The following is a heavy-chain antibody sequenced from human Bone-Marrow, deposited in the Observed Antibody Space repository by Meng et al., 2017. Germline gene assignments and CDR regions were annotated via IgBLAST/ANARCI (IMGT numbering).Heavy chain of an antibody. CDR3: ARGPSGSDY. CDR2: ISYDGSNK. D-gene: IGHD6-19*01. V-gene: IGHV3-30*04. Sequence: GESLKISCAASGFTFSSYAMHWVRQAPGKGLEWVAVISYDGSNKYYADSVKGRFTISRDNSKNTLYLQMNSLRAEDTAVYYCARGPSGSDYWGQGTLVTVSS. J-gene: IGHJ4*02. CDR1: GFTFSSYA.